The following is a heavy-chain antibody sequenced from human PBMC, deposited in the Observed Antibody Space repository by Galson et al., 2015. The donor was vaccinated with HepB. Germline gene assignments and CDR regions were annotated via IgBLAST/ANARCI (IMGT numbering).Heavy chain of an antibody. Sequence: SATLSLTCTVSDGSISGSSDFWGWIRQPPGKGLEWIGHIYYTGTTHSNPSLKSRVTISVDTSKNQFSLRLRSLTAADTAIYFCARRTFNYFDPWSQGARVTVSS. CDR2: IYYTGTT. J-gene: IGHJ5*02. CDR1: DGSISGSSDF. D-gene: IGHD5-24*01. CDR3: ARRTFNYFDP. V-gene: IGHV4-39*01.